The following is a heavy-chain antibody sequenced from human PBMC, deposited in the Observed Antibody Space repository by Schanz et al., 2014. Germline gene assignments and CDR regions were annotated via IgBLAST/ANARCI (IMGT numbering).Heavy chain of an antibody. J-gene: IGHJ3*02. CDR3: AKGRFGELSAFDI. CDR1: EFTFSTDA. Sequence: VQLVESGGGVVQPGGSLRLSCAASEFTFSTDAMNWVRQAPGKGLEWVSAISGSGGSTYYADSVKGRFTISRDNSKNTLYLQMNSLRAEDTAVYYCAKGRFGELSAFDIWGQGTMVTVSS. V-gene: IGHV3-23*04. D-gene: IGHD3-10*01. CDR2: ISGSGGST.